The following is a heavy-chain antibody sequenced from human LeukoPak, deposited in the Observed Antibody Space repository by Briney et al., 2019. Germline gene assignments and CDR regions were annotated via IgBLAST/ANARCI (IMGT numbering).Heavy chain of an antibody. Sequence: SVKVSCKASGYTFTDYYMHWVRQAPGQGLEWMGWINPNSGTNYIHKFQGRVTMTRDTSISTAYMELTRLTSDDTAVYYCARNRWMDYWGQGTLVT. V-gene: IGHV1-2*07. CDR1: GYTFTDYY. CDR3: ARNRWMDY. CDR2: INPNSGT. J-gene: IGHJ4*02. D-gene: IGHD1-1*01.